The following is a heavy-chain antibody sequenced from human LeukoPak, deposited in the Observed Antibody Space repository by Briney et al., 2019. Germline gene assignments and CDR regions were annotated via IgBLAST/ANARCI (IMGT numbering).Heavy chain of an antibody. J-gene: IGHJ4*02. V-gene: IGHV3-7*01. CDR2: IKQDGSEE. D-gene: IGHD5-18*01. CDR3: AKEVDIAMARFDY. Sequence: GGSLRLSCAASRFSFSSYWMPWVRQAPGKGLEWVASIKQDGSEEYYVDSVKGRFTISRDNAKNSLYLQMNSLRAEDTAVYYCAKEVDIAMARFDYWGQGTLVIVSS. CDR1: RFSFSSYW.